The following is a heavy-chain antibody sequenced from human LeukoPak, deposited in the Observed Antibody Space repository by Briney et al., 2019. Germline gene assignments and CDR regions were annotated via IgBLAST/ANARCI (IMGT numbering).Heavy chain of an antibody. Sequence: PGGSLRLSCAASGFTFSSYGMHWVRQAPGKGLEWVAFIRYDGSNKYYADSVKGRFTISRDNSKNTLYLQMNSLRAEDTAVYYCAKCLQQLIPSGDYWGQGTLVTVSS. D-gene: IGHD6-13*01. V-gene: IGHV3-30*02. CDR2: IRYDGSNK. CDR1: GFTFSSYG. J-gene: IGHJ4*02. CDR3: AKCLQQLIPSGDY.